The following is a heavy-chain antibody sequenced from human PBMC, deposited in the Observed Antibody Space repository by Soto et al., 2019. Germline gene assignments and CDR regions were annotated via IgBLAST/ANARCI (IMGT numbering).Heavy chain of an antibody. CDR1: GYTFTIYD. D-gene: IGHD6-13*01. J-gene: IGHJ3*02. CDR3: ARVPMPGGQQLTPDDAFDI. V-gene: IGHV1-8*01. CDR2: MNPNSGNT. Sequence: GASVKVSCKASGYTFTIYDINWLRQATGQGLEWMGWMNPNSGNTGYAQKFQGRVTMTRNTSISTAYMELSRLRSDDTAVYYCARVPMPGGQQLTPDDAFDIWGQGTMVTVSS.